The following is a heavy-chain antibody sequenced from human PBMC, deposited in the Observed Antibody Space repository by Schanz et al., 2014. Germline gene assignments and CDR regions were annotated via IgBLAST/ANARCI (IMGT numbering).Heavy chain of an antibody. D-gene: IGHD3-3*01. CDR3: ARGNTIFGVVILGWLDP. J-gene: IGHJ5*02. CDR2: INPSGGST. V-gene: IGHV1-46*01. CDR1: GYSFTSYY. Sequence: QVQLVQSGAEVKKPGASVKVSCKAFGYSFTSYYIHWVRQAPGQGLEWMATINPSGGSTSFAQKFQGRVTMTRATSTSTVYMELSSLRSEDTAIYYCARGNTIFGVVILGWLDPWGQGTLVTVSS.